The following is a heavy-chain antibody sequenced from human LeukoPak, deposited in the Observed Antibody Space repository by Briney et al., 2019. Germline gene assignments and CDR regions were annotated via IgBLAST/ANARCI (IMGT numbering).Heavy chain of an antibody. V-gene: IGHV4-59*12. J-gene: IGHJ4*02. Sequence: GSLRLSCAASGFTFSNYAMNWVRQPPGKGLEWIGSIYYSGSTNYNPSLKSRVTISVDTSKNQFSLKLSSVTAADTAVYYCARDLWFGELTTGFDCWGQGTLVTVSS. D-gene: IGHD3-10*01. CDR3: ARDLWFGELTTGFDC. CDR1: GFTFSNYA. CDR2: IYYSGST.